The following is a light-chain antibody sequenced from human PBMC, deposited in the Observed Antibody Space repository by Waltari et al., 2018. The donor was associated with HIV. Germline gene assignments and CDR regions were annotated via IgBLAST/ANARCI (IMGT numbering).Light chain of an antibody. CDR1: SSNIGPGYD. CDR2: GNS. CDR3: QSYDSSLSGSDVV. J-gene: IGLJ2*01. V-gene: IGLV1-40*01. Sequence: QSALTQPASVSGSPGQSITISCTGSSSNIGPGYDVHWYQQLPGTAPKLLIDGNSNRPSGVPDRFSGSKSGTSASLAITGLQAEDEADYYCQSYDSSLSGSDVVFGGGTELTVL.